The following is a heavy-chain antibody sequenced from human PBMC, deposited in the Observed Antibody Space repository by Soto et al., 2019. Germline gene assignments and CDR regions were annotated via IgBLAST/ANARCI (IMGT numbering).Heavy chain of an antibody. CDR3: ARDRGEWTTVVEDCYYYYGMDV. CDR1: GGSISSSTYY. CDR2: VSYSGST. D-gene: IGHD4-17*01. V-gene: IGHV4-39*07. Sequence: SETLSLTCTVSGGSISSSTYYWGWVRQSPGKGLEWIGSVSYSGSTHNNPSLKSRVTISVDTSKNQFSLKLSSVTAADTAVYYCARDRGEWTTVVEDCYYYYGMDVWGQGTTVTVSS. J-gene: IGHJ6*02.